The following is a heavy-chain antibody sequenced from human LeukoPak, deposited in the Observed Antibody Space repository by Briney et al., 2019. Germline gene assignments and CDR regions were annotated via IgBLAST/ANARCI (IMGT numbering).Heavy chain of an antibody. Sequence: ASVKVSCKVSGYTLTELSMHWVRQAPGKGLEWMGGFDPEDGETIYAQKFQGRVAITEDTSTDTAYMEPSSLRSEDTAVYYCATFLVRGAWGQGTLVTVSS. D-gene: IGHD3-10*01. V-gene: IGHV1-24*01. CDR2: FDPEDGET. CDR1: GYTLTELS. CDR3: ATFLVRGA. J-gene: IGHJ5*02.